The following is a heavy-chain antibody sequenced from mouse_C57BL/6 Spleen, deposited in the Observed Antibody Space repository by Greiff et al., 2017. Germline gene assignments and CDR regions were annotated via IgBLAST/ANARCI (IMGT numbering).Heavy chain of an antibody. J-gene: IGHJ1*03. CDR3: ARSGVTRGYWYFDV. D-gene: IGHD2-2*01. V-gene: IGHV2-2*01. Sequence: VKVVESGPGLVQPSQSLSITCTVSGFSLTSYGVHWVRQSPGKGLEWLGVIWSGGSTDYNAAFISRLSISKDNSKSQVFFKMNSLQADDTAIYYCARSGVTRGYWYFDVWGTGTTVTVSS. CDR1: GFSLTSYG. CDR2: IWSGGST.